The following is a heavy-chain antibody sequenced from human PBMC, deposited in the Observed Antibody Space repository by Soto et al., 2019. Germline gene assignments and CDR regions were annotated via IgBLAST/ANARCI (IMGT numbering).Heavy chain of an antibody. Sequence: DVHLVESGGGLVKPGGSLRLSCEASGFTFSVSAMNWVRQAPGKGLEWVSSINGGSTSVHYADSVKGRFTISRDNANNSLSLQLNNLRVQDTALYYCARGGGSLNYWGQGTLVSVSS. D-gene: IGHD2-15*01. J-gene: IGHJ4*02. CDR2: INGGSTSV. V-gene: IGHV3-21*01. CDR3: ARGGGSLNY. CDR1: GFTFSVSA.